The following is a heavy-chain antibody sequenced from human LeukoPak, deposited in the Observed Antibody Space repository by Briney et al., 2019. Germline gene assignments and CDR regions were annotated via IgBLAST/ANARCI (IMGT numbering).Heavy chain of an antibody. CDR1: GFTFGDYA. Sequence: PGGSLRLSCTASGFTFGDYAMSWVRQAPGKGLEWVGFIRSKAYGGTTEYAASVKGRFTISRDDSKSIAYLQMNSLKTEDTAVYYCTRVITMVRGEGFDYWGQGTLVTVSS. V-gene: IGHV3-49*04. CDR2: IRSKAYGGTT. J-gene: IGHJ4*02. D-gene: IGHD3-10*01. CDR3: TRVITMVRGEGFDY.